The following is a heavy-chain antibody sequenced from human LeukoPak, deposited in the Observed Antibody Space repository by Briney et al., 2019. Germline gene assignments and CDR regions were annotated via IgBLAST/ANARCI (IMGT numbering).Heavy chain of an antibody. D-gene: IGHD3-10*01. J-gene: IGHJ5*02. V-gene: IGHV4-59*01. Sequence: SETLSLTCTVSGGSISSYYWSWIRQPPGKGLEWIGYIYYSGSTNYNPSLKSRVTISVDTSKNQSSLKLSSVTAADTAVYYCARGSPVTMVRGVIGFDPWGQGTLVTVSS. CDR2: IYYSGST. CDR1: GGSISSYY. CDR3: ARGSPVTMVRGVIGFDP.